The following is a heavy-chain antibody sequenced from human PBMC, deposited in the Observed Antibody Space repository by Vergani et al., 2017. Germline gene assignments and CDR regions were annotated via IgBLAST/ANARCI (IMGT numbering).Heavy chain of an antibody. D-gene: IGHD6-13*01. CDR3: ARLAAAAGDWYFDL. CDR2: IFFSGST. Sequence: HLQESGPGLVKPSETLSLTCTVSGDSIRSSSSYWVWIRQPPGKGLEWVGSIFFSGSTYYNPSLKSRVTISVDTSKNQFSLKLNSVTAADTAVYYCARLAAAAGDWYFDLWGRGSLVTVSS. CDR1: GDSIRSSSSY. J-gene: IGHJ2*01. V-gene: IGHV4-39*01.